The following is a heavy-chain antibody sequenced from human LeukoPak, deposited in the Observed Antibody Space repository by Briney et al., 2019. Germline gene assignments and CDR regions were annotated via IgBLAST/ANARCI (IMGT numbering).Heavy chain of an antibody. D-gene: IGHD6-6*01. V-gene: IGHV4-59*01. CDR3: ARAYGGYSSSPYNWLDP. CDR2: IYYSGST. CDR1: GGSISSYH. J-gene: IGHJ5*02. Sequence: AAETLSLTCTVSGGSISSYHWSWIRQSPGKGLEWIGYIYYSGSTNYNPSLNIRVSISFHTSKNQFSLKLISVTAADTAVYYCARAYGGYSSSPYNWLDPWGQGTLVTVSS.